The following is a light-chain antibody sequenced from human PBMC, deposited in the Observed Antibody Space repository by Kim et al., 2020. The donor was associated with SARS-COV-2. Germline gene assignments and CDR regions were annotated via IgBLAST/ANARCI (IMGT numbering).Light chain of an antibody. Sequence: SSELTQDPAVSVALGQTVRITCQGDSLRSYYASWYQQKPGQAPVLVIYGKNNRPSGIPDRFSGSSLGNTASLTITGAQAEDEADYYCNSRDSSGNHLVFGGRTQLTVL. CDR3: NSRDSSGNHLV. V-gene: IGLV3-19*01. CDR2: GKN. CDR1: SLRSYY. J-gene: IGLJ2*01.